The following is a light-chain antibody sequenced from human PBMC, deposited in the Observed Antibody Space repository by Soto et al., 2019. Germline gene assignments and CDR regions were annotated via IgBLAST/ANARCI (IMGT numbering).Light chain of an antibody. Sequence: EIAMTQSPATLSVSPGERATLSCRASHSVNSNLAWYQQKPGQAPRLLIYGASTRATGITARFSGSVSGTEFTVNISRLQSEDFAVYYCQQYNNWPITFGGGTKVEIK. V-gene: IGKV3-15*01. CDR2: GAS. CDR1: HSVNSN. J-gene: IGKJ4*01. CDR3: QQYNNWPIT.